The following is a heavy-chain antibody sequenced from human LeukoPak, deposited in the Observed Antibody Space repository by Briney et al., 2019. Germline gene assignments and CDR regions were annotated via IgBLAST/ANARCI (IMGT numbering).Heavy chain of an antibody. CDR1: GYTFTGYY. J-gene: IGHJ5*02. CDR3: ARDTGYYYGSGSYYWFDP. CDR2: INPNSGGT. V-gene: IGHV1-2*02. Sequence: GASVKVSCKASGYTFTGYYMHWVRQAPGQGLEWMGWINPNSGGTNYAQEFQGRVTMTRDTSISTAYMELSRLRSDDTAVYYCARDTGYYYGSGSYYWFDPWGQGTLVTVSS. D-gene: IGHD3-10*01.